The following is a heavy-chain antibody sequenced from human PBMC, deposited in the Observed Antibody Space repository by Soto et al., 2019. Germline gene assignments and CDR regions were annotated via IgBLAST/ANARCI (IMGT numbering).Heavy chain of an antibody. J-gene: IGHJ4*02. V-gene: IGHV1-69*01. CDR2: IIPIFGTA. CDR3: ARESQGGSYSGGFDY. D-gene: IGHD1-26*01. Sequence: QVQLVQSGAEVKKPGPSVKVSCKASGGTFSSYAISWVRQAPGQGLEWMGGIIPIFGTANYAQKFQGRVTITAHESTSTAYMELSSLRSEDTAVYYCARESQGGSYSGGFDYWGQGTLVTVSS. CDR1: GGTFSSYA.